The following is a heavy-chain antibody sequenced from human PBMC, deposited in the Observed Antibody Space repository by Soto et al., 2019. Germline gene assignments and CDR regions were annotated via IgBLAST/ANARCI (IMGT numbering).Heavy chain of an antibody. CDR1: GFTFSNAW. CDR3: TVLPVLYGMDV. Sequence: PGGSLRLSCAASGFTFSNAWMSWVRQAPGKGLEWVGRIKSKTDGGTTGYAAPVKGRFTISRDDSKNTLYLQMNSLKTEDTAVYYCTVLPVLYGMDVWGQGTTVTVSS. J-gene: IGHJ6*02. CDR2: IKSKTDGGTT. V-gene: IGHV3-15*01. D-gene: IGHD2-8*02.